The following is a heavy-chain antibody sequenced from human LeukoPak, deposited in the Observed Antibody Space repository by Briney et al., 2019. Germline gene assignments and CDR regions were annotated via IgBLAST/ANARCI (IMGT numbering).Heavy chain of an antibody. CDR1: GGSFSGYY. V-gene: IGHV4-34*01. Sequence: SETLSLTCAVYGGSFSGYYWSWIRQPPGKGLEWIGEINHSGSTNYNPSLKSRVTISVDTSKNQFSLKLSSVTAADTAVYYCARDSVIDDYVWGSYRNDAFDIWGQGTMVTVSS. CDR3: ARDSVIDDYVWGSYRNDAFDI. D-gene: IGHD3-16*02. CDR2: INHSGST. J-gene: IGHJ3*02.